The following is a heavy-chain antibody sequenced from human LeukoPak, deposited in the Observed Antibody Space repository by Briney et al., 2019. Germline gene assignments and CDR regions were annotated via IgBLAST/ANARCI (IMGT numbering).Heavy chain of an antibody. CDR1: GFTFSSYE. CDR2: ISSSGSTI. V-gene: IGHV3-48*03. D-gene: IGHD6-13*01. Sequence: PGGSLRLSCAASGFTFSSYEMNWVRQAPGKGLEWVSYISSSGSTIYYADSVKGRFTISRDNAKNSLYLQMNSLRAEDTAVYYCARDGGIAAADFDYWGQGTLVTVSS. CDR3: ARDGGIAAADFDY. J-gene: IGHJ4*02.